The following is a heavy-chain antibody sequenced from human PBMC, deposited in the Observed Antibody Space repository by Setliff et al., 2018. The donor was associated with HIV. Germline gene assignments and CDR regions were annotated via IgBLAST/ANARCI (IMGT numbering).Heavy chain of an antibody. CDR2: MNPNSGGT. Sequence: ASVKVSCKASGYTFSDYFIHWVRQAPGQGLEWMGWMNPNSGGTNQAQEFQGRVTMTRDLSMSTAYMDLSRLRSDDMAIYFCARGRTHWYFDSWGQGTLVTVSS. J-gene: IGHJ4*02. CDR3: ARGRTHWYFDS. V-gene: IGHV1-2*02. CDR1: GYTFSDYF.